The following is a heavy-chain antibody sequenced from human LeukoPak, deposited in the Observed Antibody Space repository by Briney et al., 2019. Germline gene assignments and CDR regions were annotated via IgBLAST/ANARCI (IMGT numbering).Heavy chain of an antibody. V-gene: IGHV3-48*01. CDR1: GLSFSTYG. J-gene: IGHJ4*02. CDR2: ISPSSGTI. CDR3: ARDYGGSSPFDY. D-gene: IGHD4-23*01. Sequence: GGSLRLSCVDSGLSFSTYGMNWVRQAPGKGLEWLSYISPSSGTIYYADSVKGRFTVSRDNAKNSLYLQMNSLRAEDTAVYYCARDYGGSSPFDYWGQGTPVTVSS.